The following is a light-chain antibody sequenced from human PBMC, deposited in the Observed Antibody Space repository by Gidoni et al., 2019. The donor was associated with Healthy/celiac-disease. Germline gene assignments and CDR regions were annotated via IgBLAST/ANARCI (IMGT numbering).Light chain of an antibody. CDR3: QAWESRYVV. CDR1: KLGDKY. J-gene: IGLJ2*01. V-gene: IGLV3-1*01. CDR2: QDS. Sequence: SYALPPPPSASLSPGQTSSITCSGDKLGDKYACWYHQKPGQSPVLVIYQDSKRPSGIPERFSGSNYGNTATLTISGTQAMDEADYYCQAWESRYVVFGGGTKLTVL.